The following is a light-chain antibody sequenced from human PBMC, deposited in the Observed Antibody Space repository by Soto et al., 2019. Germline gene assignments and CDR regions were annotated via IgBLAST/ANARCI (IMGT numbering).Light chain of an antibody. J-gene: IGKJ4*01. V-gene: IGKV1-33*01. CDR2: DAS. Sequence: DIKMTQSPSSLSASVGERVTITCQASQDSINHLNWYQHKPGTAPKLLIYDASTFETGVPSRFIASGSGTDFTVTISSLQPEDFATYYCQQYNSYSPCFGGGTKVDIK. CDR3: QQYNSYSPC. CDR1: QDSINH.